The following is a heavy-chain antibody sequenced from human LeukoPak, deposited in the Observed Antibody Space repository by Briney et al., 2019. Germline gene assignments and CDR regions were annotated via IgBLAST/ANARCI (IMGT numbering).Heavy chain of an antibody. V-gene: IGHV1-69*04. J-gene: IGHJ4*02. CDR1: GGTFSSYA. Sequence: GASVKVSCRASGGTFSSYAISWVRQAPGQGLEWMGRIIPILGIANYAQKFQGRVTITADKSTRTAYMELSSLRSEDTAVYYCARDPCSTSCYSLLYFDYWGQGTLVTVSS. D-gene: IGHD2-2*01. CDR3: ARDPCSTSCYSLLYFDY. CDR2: IIPILGIA.